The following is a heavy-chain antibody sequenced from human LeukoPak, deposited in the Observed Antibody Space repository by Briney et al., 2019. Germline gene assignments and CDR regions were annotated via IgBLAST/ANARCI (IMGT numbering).Heavy chain of an antibody. CDR3: ARDTKYAFDN. Sequence: GGSLRLSCAASGFTFGSYSMNWVRQAPGKGLEWISYVGISSGNTKYADSVKGRFTISGDKAKNSLYLQMNSLRVEDTAVYYCARDTKYAFDNWGQGTLVTVSS. CDR2: VGISSGNT. J-gene: IGHJ4*02. V-gene: IGHV3-48*01. D-gene: IGHD2-2*01. CDR1: GFTFGSYS.